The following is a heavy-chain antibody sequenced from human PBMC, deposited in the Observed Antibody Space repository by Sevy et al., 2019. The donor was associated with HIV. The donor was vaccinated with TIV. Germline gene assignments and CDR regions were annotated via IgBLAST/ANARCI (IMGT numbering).Heavy chain of an antibody. CDR2: IYYSGST. CDR3: ARDRSGHYPAF. Sequence: SETLSLTCTVSGGSISSDYYYWSWIRLLPGKGLEWIGYIYYSGSTYYNPSLQSRVTISIDTSMNQFSLMLNSVTAADTAIYFCARDRSGHYPAFWGQGTLVTVSS. J-gene: IGHJ4*02. D-gene: IGHD3-22*01. V-gene: IGHV4-31*03. CDR1: GGSISSDYYY.